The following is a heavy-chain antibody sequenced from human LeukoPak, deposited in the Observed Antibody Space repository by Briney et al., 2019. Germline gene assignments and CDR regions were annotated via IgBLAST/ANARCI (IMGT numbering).Heavy chain of an antibody. D-gene: IGHD1-26*01. J-gene: IGHJ4*02. CDR3: ASGMRVGPNI. CDR1: GFTFSSYS. Sequence: GGSLRLSCAASGFTFSSYSMNWVRQAPGKGLEWVSYISSSSDTIYYADSVKGRFTISRDNAKNSLYLQMNGLRAEDTAVYYCASGMRVGPNIWGQGTLVTVSS. CDR2: ISSSSDTI. V-gene: IGHV3-48*04.